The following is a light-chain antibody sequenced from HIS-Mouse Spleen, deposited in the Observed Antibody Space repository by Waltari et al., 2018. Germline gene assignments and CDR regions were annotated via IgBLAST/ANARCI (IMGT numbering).Light chain of an antibody. CDR3: QSADSSGTYV. CDR1: ALPKKY. CDR2: EDS. J-gene: IGLJ1*01. V-gene: IGLV3-25*03. Sequence: SYELTQPPSVSVSPGQTARITCSGDALPKKYAYWYQQKSGQAPVLVIYEDSKRPSGIPERFSDSSSGTTVTLTISGVQAEDEADYYCQSADSSGTYVFGTGTKVTVL.